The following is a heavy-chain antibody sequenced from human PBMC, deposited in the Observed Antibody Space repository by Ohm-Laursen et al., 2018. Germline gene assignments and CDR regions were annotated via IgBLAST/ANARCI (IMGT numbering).Heavy chain of an antibody. CDR1: GFTFSSYG. D-gene: IGHD3-22*01. CDR3: AKDCYDSSGYYSAIDY. J-gene: IGHJ4*02. Sequence: SLRLSCAASGFTFSSYGMHWVRQAPGKGLEWVAVISYDGSNKYYADSVKGRFTISRDSSKNTLYLQMNSLRAEDTAVHYCAKDCYDSSGYYSAIDYWGQGTLVTVSS. V-gene: IGHV3-30*18. CDR2: ISYDGSNK.